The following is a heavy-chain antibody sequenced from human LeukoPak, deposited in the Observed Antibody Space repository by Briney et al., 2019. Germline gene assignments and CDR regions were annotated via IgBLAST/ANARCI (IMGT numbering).Heavy chain of an antibody. Sequence: ASVKVSCKASGYTFTGYYMHWVRQAPGQGLEWMGWINPSGGSTSYAQKFQGRVTMTRDMSTSTVYMELSSLRSEDTAVYYCARVGIAVAGAFDYWGQGTLVTVSS. CDR2: INPSGGST. V-gene: IGHV1-46*01. J-gene: IGHJ4*02. D-gene: IGHD6-19*01. CDR1: GYTFTGYY. CDR3: ARVGIAVAGAFDY.